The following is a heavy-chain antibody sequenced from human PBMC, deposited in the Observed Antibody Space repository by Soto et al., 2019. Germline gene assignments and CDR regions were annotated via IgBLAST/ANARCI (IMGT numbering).Heavy chain of an antibody. V-gene: IGHV3-33*06. CDR1: GFTFSSYG. CDR3: AKEDITWAAGGTRPNWFDP. J-gene: IGHJ5*02. Sequence: PGGSLRLSCAASGFTFSSYGMHWVRQAPGKGLEWVAVIWYDGSNKYYADSVKGRFTISRDNSKNTLYLQMDSLRAEDTAVYYCAKEDITWAAGGTRPNWFDPWGQGTLVTVSS. CDR2: IWYDGSNK. D-gene: IGHD6-13*01.